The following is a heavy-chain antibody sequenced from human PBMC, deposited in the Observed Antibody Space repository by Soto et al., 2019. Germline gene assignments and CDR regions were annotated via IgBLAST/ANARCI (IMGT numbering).Heavy chain of an antibody. V-gene: IGHV3-30*18. D-gene: IGHD2-21*02. CDR2: ISYDGSNK. Sequence: QVQLVESGGGVVQPGRSLRLSCAASGFTFSSYGIHWVRQAPGKGLEWVAVISYDGSNKYYADSVKGRFTISRDNSKNTLYLQMNSLRAEDTAVYYCAKERYSYCGGDCYSSGFDYWGQGTLVTVSS. J-gene: IGHJ4*02. CDR1: GFTFSSYG. CDR3: AKERYSYCGGDCYSSGFDY.